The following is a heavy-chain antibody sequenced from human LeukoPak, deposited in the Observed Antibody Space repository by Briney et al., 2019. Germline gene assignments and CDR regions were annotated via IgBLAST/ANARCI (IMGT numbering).Heavy chain of an antibody. J-gene: IGHJ4*02. CDR1: GFTFSSYG. D-gene: IGHD6-19*01. CDR2: IRYDGSNK. CDR3: AKDSRRDGWLVYSYLFDY. Sequence: GGSLRLSRAASGFTFSSYGMHWVRQAPGKGLEWVAFIRYDGSNKYYADSVKGRFTISRDNSKNTLYLQMNSLRAEDTAVYYCAKDSRRDGWLVYSYLFDYWGQGTLVTVSS. V-gene: IGHV3-30*02.